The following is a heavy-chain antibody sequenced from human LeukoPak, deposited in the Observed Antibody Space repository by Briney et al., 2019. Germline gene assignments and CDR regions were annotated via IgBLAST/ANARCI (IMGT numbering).Heavy chain of an antibody. V-gene: IGHV3-74*01. Sequence: GGSLRLSCAASGFTFSSYWMHWVRQAPGKGLVWVSRINSDGSSTSYADSVKGRFTISRDNAKNTLYLQMNSLRAEGTAVYYCARGYCTNGVCSGDYHWGQGTLVTVSS. J-gene: IGHJ4*02. D-gene: IGHD2-8*01. CDR1: GFTFSSYW. CDR3: ARGYCTNGVCSGDYH. CDR2: INSDGSST.